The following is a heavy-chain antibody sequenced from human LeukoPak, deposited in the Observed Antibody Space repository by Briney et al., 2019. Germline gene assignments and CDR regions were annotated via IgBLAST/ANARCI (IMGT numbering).Heavy chain of an antibody. CDR1: GGTFSSYA. V-gene: IGHV1-69*01. CDR2: IIPIFSTA. D-gene: IGHD6-13*01. CDR3: AREGEQQLVPYFDY. Sequence: SVKVSCKASGGTFSSYAISWVRQAPGQGLEWMGGIIPIFSTANYAQKFQGRVTITADESTSTAYMELSSLRSEDTAVYYCAREGEQQLVPYFDYWGQGTLVTVSS. J-gene: IGHJ4*02.